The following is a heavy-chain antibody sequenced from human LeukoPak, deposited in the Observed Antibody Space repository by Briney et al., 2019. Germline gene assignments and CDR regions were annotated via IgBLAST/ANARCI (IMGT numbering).Heavy chain of an antibody. D-gene: IGHD3-9*01. CDR3: ARDLSGSRNNWFDP. Sequence: SETLSLTCTVSGGSISSYYWSWIRQPAGKGLEWIGRIYTNGSTNYNPSLKSRVTMSVDTSKNQFSLKLSSVTAADTAVYYCARDLSGSRNNWFDPWGQGTLVTVSS. V-gene: IGHV4-4*07. J-gene: IGHJ5*02. CDR2: IYTNGST. CDR1: GGSISSYY.